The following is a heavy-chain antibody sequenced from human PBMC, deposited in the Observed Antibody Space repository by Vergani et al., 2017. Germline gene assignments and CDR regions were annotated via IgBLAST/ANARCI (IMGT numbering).Heavy chain of an antibody. D-gene: IGHD6-13*01. J-gene: IGHJ6*02. Sequence: EVQLVESGGGLVQPGRSLRLSCTASGFTFGDYAMSWVRQAPGKGVEWVGLIRSKAYGGTTEYAASVKGRFTISRDDSKSISYLQINSLKTEDTAVYYCTREGGQQLAVYYYYYGMDVWGQGTTVTVSS. CDR1: GFTFGDYA. V-gene: IGHV3-49*04. CDR3: TREGGQQLAVYYYYYGMDV. CDR2: IRSKAYGGTT.